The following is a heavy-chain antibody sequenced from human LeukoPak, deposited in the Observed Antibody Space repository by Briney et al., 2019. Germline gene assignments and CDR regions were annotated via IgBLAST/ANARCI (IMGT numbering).Heavy chain of an antibody. CDR2: ISSSSSYI. D-gene: IGHD3-9*01. Sequence: GGSLRLSRAASGFTFSSYSMNWVRQAPGKGLEWVSSISSSSSYIYYADSVKGRFTISRDNAKNSLYLQMNSLRAEDTAVYYCARDPPTDYDILTGYYHYFDYWGQGTLVTVSS. CDR1: GFTFSSYS. V-gene: IGHV3-21*01. CDR3: ARDPPTDYDILTGYYHYFDY. J-gene: IGHJ4*02.